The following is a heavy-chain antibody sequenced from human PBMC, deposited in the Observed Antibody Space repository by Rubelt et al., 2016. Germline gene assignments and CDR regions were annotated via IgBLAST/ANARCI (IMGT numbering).Heavy chain of an antibody. Sequence: GGGVVQPGRSPRLSCAASGFTFSSYAMHWVRQAPGKGLEWVAVISYDGSNKYYADSVKGRFTISRDNSKNTLYLQMNSLRAEDTAVYYCARAGDGYNYFDYWGQGTLVTVSS. CDR3: ARAGDGYNYFDY. D-gene: IGHD5-24*01. J-gene: IGHJ4*02. V-gene: IGHV3-30*04. CDR2: ISYDGSNK. CDR1: GFTFSSYA.